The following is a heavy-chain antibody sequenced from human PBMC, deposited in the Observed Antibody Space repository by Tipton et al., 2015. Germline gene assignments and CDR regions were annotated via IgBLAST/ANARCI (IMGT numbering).Heavy chain of an antibody. D-gene: IGHD4-23*01. J-gene: IGHJ4*02. CDR2: IQYSGGT. CDR3: ARARGRLGGLFDS. V-gene: IGHV4-59*01. CDR1: SDSINKYY. Sequence: TLSLTCTVSSDSINKYYWSWIRQPPGKELQWIGYIQYSGGTNYNPSLESRVSMSVDTSKTQFSLEMRSVTATDTAVYYCARARGRLGGLFDSWGQGTLVPVSS.